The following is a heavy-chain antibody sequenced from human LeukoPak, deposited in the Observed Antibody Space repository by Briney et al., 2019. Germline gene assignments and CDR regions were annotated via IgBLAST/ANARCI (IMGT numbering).Heavy chain of an antibody. D-gene: IGHD2-15*01. V-gene: IGHV2-5*02. CDR1: GFSLSTSGVG. CDR3: AHREYDCSGASCYQKPFDY. J-gene: IGHJ4*02. CDR2: IYWDDDK. Sequence: SGPTLVNPTQTLTLTCTFSGFSLSTSGVGVGWIRQSPGKALEWLALIYWDDDKRYSPSLKSRLTTTKDTSKNQVVLTMTNMDPVDTATYYCAHREYDCSGASCYQKPFDYWGQGTLVTVSS.